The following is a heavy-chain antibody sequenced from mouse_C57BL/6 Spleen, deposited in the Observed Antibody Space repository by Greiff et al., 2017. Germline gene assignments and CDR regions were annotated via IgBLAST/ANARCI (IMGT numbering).Heavy chain of an antibody. CDR3: ARYAYYDSPWFAY. D-gene: IGHD2-4*01. Sequence: EVMLVESGGGLVQPGGSLSLSCAASGFTFTDYYMSWVRQPPGKALEWLGFIRNKANGYTTEYSASVKGRFTISRDNSQSILYLQMNALRAEDRATYDCARYAYYDSPWFAYWGQGTLVTVSA. V-gene: IGHV7-3*01. J-gene: IGHJ3*01. CDR2: IRNKANGYTT. CDR1: GFTFTDYY.